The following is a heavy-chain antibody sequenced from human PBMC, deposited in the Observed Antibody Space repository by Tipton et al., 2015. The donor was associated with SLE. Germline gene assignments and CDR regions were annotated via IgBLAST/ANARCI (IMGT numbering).Heavy chain of an antibody. CDR3: AGDSRSLDY. V-gene: IGHV4-34*01. J-gene: IGHJ4*02. CDR2: IKGRGST. Sequence: TLSLTCAVFGGSFYGGSFSGYYWSWIRQRPGKGLEWIGEIKGRGSTSYNPSLKSRVTISVDTSKNQFSLRLSSVTAADTAVYYCAGDSRSLDYWGQGTLVTVSS. CDR1: GGSFSGYY. D-gene: IGHD3-10*01.